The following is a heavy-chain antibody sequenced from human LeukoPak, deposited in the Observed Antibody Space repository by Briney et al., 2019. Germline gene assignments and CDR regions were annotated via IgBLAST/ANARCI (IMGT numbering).Heavy chain of an antibody. CDR1: GYTFTGYY. CDR3: ARESVDTAMAHPYYFDY. D-gene: IGHD5-18*01. CDR2: INPNSGGT. Sequence: ASAKVSCKASGYTFTGYYMHWVRQAPGQGLEWMGWINPNSGGTNYAQKFQGRVTMTRDTSISTAYMELSRLRSDDTAVYYCARESVDTAMAHPYYFDYWGQGSLVTVPS. V-gene: IGHV1-2*02. J-gene: IGHJ4*02.